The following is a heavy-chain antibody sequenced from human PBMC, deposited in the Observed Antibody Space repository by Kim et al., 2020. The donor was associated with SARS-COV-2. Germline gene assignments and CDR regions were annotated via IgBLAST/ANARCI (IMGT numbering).Heavy chain of an antibody. CDR1: GFTFSNYW. Sequence: GGSLRLSCAAPGFTFSNYWMHWVRQAPGKGLEWVSRIYSDGTTTSYADSVKGRFIISRDNAKNTVFLVMNSLRTGDTGVYFCGRVSGNYYSSGIDYWGQGTLVAVSS. CDR3: GRVSGNYYSSGIDY. D-gene: IGHD3-10*01. CDR2: IYSDGTTT. V-gene: IGHV3-74*01. J-gene: IGHJ4*02.